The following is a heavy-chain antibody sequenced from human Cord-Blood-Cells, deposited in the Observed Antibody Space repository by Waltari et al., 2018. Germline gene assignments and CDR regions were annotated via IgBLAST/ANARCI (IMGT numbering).Heavy chain of an antibody. J-gene: IGHJ2*01. CDR1: GGALSSYT. Sequence: QVQLVQSGAGVKKPGSSVKVSCTASGGALSSYTLSWARQAPGQGLEWMGRIIPILGIANYAQKFQGRVTITADKSTSTAYMELSSLRSEDTAVYYCARDRCGGDCSSPDWYFDLWGRGTLVTVSS. CDR2: IIPILGIA. V-gene: IGHV1-69*08. D-gene: IGHD2-21*01. CDR3: ARDRCGGDCSSPDWYFDL.